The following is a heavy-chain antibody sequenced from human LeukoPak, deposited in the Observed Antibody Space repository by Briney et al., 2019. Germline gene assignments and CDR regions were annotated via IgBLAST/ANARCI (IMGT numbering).Heavy chain of an antibody. J-gene: IGHJ4*02. CDR3: AKDRGKVYYDSSGYYS. CDR2: ISSSGSTI. CDR1: GFTFSDYY. Sequence: GGSLRLSCAASGFTFSDYYMSWIRQAPGKGLEWVSYISSSGSTIYYADSVKGRFTISRDNSKNTLYLQMNSLRAEDTAVYYCAKDRGKVYYDSSGYYSWGQGTLVTVSS. D-gene: IGHD3-22*01. V-gene: IGHV3-11*01.